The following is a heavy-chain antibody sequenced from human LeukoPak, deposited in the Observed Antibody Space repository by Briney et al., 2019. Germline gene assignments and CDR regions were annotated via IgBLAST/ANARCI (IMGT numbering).Heavy chain of an antibody. Sequence: SETLSLTCTVSGGSISSGGYYWSWIRQHPGKGLEWIGYIYYSGSTYYNPSLKSRVTISVDTSKNQFSLKLSSVTAADTAVYYCARGNQKETYGCLKDIVVVRSGFDYWGQGTLVTVSS. D-gene: IGHD2-2*01. CDR2: IYYSGST. J-gene: IGHJ4*02. CDR3: ARGNQKETYGCLKDIVVVRSGFDY. CDR1: GGSISSGGYY. V-gene: IGHV4-31*03.